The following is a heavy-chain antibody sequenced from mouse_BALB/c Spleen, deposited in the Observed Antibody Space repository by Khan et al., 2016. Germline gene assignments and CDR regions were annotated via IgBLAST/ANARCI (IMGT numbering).Heavy chain of an antibody. D-gene: IGHD2-4*01. V-gene: IGHV2-6-7*01. CDR2: IWGDGST. Sequence: VQLQQSGPGLVAPSQSLSITCTVSGFSITGFAVHWVRQPPGKGLEWLGVIWGDGSTDYDSALKSRLSISTEDSKSQVFLKMNSLQTDDTAGYYCASYYDYDGGFAYWGQGTLVTVSA. CDR3: ASYYDYDGGFAY. CDR1: GFSITGFA. J-gene: IGHJ3*01.